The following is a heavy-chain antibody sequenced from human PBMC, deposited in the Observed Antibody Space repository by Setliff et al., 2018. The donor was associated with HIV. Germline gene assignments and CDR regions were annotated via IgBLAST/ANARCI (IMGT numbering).Heavy chain of an antibody. Sequence: SETLSLTCSVSGDSISSGGYYWSWIRQHPGKGLEWIGYINYSGSIYYNPSLKSRLFMSLDTSKNQFSLKLTSVTAADTAVYYCASWGRARRANYNFWSGSSWFDPWGQGILVTVSS. D-gene: IGHD3-3*01. V-gene: IGHV4-31*03. J-gene: IGHJ5*02. CDR3: ASWGRARRANYNFWSGSSWFDP. CDR1: GDSISSGGYY. CDR2: INYSGSI.